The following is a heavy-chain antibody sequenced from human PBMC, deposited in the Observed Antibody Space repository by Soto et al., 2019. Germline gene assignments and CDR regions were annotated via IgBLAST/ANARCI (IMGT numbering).Heavy chain of an antibody. Sequence: ASVKVSCKASGYTFTSYVMHWVRQAPGQRLEWMGWINPGNGNTKYSQKFQGRVTITRDTSASTAYMELSSLRSEDTALFYCARDNAEWELNPFAYWGQGTLVTVSS. CDR1: GYTFTSYV. V-gene: IGHV1-3*01. J-gene: IGHJ4*02. CDR2: INPGNGNT. D-gene: IGHD1-26*01. CDR3: ARDNAEWELNPFAY.